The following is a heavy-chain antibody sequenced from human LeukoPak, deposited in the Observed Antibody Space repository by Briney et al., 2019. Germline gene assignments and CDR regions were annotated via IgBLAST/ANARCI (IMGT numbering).Heavy chain of an antibody. CDR1: GGTFSSYA. V-gene: IGHV1-69*05. CDR2: IIPIFGTA. CDR3: AREGGSNQALDY. D-gene: IGHD5-24*01. J-gene: IGHJ4*02. Sequence: VKVSCKASGGTFSSYAISWVRQAPGQGLEWMGGIIPIFGTANYAQKFQGRVTITTDESTSTAYMELSSLRSEDTAVYYCAREGGSNQALDYWGQGTLVTVSS.